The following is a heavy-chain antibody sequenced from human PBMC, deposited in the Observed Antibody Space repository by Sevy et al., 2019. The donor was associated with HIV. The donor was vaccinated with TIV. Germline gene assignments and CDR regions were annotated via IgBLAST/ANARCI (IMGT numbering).Heavy chain of an antibody. Sequence: GGSLRLSCAASGFTFSDYWMTWVRQAPGKGLEWASYISSSSNTIYYADSVKGRFTISRDNDKNSLYLEMNSLRAEDTAVYYCAREGGYSDQGMDVWGLGTTVTVSS. CDR2: ISSSSNTI. CDR1: GFTFSDYW. D-gene: IGHD5-12*01. CDR3: AREGGYSDQGMDV. V-gene: IGHV3-48*01. J-gene: IGHJ6*02.